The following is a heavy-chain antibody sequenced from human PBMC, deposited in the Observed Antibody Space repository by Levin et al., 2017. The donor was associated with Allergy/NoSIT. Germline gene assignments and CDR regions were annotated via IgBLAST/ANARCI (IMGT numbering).Heavy chain of an antibody. Sequence: SCAASGFSFGDYAMTWVRQAPGKGLEWVSVITGGGGNTYYGDSVKGRFTVSRDNSKSTLYLELNSLRAEDTAVYYCAKKQGGTSGFSFDVWGQGTMVTVSS. V-gene: IGHV3-23*01. CDR1: GFSFGDYA. J-gene: IGHJ3*01. CDR3: AKKQGGTSGFSFDV. D-gene: IGHD1-1*01. CDR2: ITGGGGNT.